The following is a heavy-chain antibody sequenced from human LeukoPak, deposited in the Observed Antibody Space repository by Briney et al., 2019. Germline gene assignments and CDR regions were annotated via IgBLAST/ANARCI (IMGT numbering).Heavy chain of an antibody. CDR3: ARGRSSSWTDKYFQH. CDR1: GGSFSGYY. V-gene: IGHV4-34*01. CDR2: INHSGST. Sequence: SETLSLTCAVYGGSFSGYYWSWIRQPPGKGLEWIGEINHSGSTNYNPSLKSRVTISVDTSKNQFSLKLSSVTAADTAVYYYARGRSSSWTDKYFQHWGQGTLVTVSS. J-gene: IGHJ1*01. D-gene: IGHD6-13*01.